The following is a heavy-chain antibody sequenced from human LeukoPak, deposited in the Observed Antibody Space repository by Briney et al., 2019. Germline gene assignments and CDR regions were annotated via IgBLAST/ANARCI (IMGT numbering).Heavy chain of an antibody. J-gene: IGHJ5*02. CDR3: ARVGPGYYDMLFDP. V-gene: IGHV4-59*01. D-gene: IGHD3-22*01. CDR2: IFYSGNT. CDR1: GVSISSNY. Sequence: PSETLSLTCSVSGVSISSNYWSWIRQPPGKGLEWIGYIFYSGNTKYNPSLESRVAISGETSKNQVSLRLSSVTPADTAVYFCARVGPGYYDMLFDPWGQGTLVTVSS.